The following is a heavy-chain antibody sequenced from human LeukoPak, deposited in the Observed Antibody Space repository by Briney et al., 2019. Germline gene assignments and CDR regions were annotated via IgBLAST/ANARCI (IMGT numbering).Heavy chain of an antibody. CDR2: INPNSGGT. Sequence: ASVKVSCKASGYTFTSYGISWVRQAPGQGLEWMGWINPNSGGTNYAQKLQGRVTMTRDTSISTAYMELSRLRSDDTAVYYCARGSSGWAVIYYYMDVWGKGTTVTVSS. CDR3: ARGSSGWAVIYYYMDV. J-gene: IGHJ6*03. D-gene: IGHD6-19*01. V-gene: IGHV1-2*02. CDR1: GYTFTSYG.